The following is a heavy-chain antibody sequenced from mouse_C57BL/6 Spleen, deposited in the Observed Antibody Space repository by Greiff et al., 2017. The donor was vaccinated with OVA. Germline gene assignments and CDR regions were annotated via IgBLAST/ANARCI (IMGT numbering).Heavy chain of an antibody. J-gene: IGHJ2*01. V-gene: IGHV1-5*01. D-gene: IGHD1-1*01. CDR2: IYPGNSDT. Sequence: VQLQQSGTVLARPGASVKMSCKTSGYTFTSYWMHWVKQRPGQGLEWIGAIYPGNSDTSYNQKFKGKAKLTAVTTASTAYMELISLTTEDSAVYYFTPVITTVVATDYWGQGTTLTVSA. CDR1: GYTFTSYW. CDR3: TPVITTVVATDY.